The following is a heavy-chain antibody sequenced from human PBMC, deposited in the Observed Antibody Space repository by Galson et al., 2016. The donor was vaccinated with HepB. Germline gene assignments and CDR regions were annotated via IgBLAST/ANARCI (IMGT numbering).Heavy chain of an antibody. V-gene: IGHV4-39*01. CDR1: GGSISSSTYN. J-gene: IGHJ6*02. D-gene: IGHD6-25*01. CDR2: IYYSENT. CDR3: ARCGLGSYYYYYGMDV. Sequence: SETLSLTCTVSGGSISSSTYNWGWIRQPPGKGLEWIGSIYYSENTYYNPSLKSRVTVSVDTSKNQFSLKLSSVTAADTAVYYWARCGLGSYYYYYGMDVWGQGTTVTVS.